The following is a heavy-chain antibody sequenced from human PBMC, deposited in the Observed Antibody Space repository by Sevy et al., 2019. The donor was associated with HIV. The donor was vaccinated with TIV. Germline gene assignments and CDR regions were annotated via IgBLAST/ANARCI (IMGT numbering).Heavy chain of an antibody. CDR3: ARAVAGVYYFDY. Sequence: SQTLSLTCVISGDSVSRNGAAWNWIRQSPSRGLEWLGRSYYRSTWHKDYAISVKSRRTITPDTSKNQFFLQLNSVTPEDTAMYYCARAVAGVYYFDYWGQGTLVTVSS. V-gene: IGHV6-1*01. D-gene: IGHD6-19*01. CDR1: GDSVSRNGAA. J-gene: IGHJ4*02. CDR2: SYYRSTWHK.